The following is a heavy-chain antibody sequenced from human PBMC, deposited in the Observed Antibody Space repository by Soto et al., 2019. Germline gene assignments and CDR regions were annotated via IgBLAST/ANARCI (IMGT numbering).Heavy chain of an antibody. CDR1: GYRKTGYA. J-gene: IGHJ1*01. D-gene: IGHD6-19*01. CDR2: INADIGDT. CDR3: ARPESIVAGILAEYFQH. Sequence: ALVKGACKASGYRKTGYARRWGRQNTGQRLEWMGWINADIGDTQYAQEFQGRVTMTTDTSASTAYMELRSLRSDDTAVYYCARPESIVAGILAEYFQHWGQGTLVTVSS. V-gene: IGHV1-3*01.